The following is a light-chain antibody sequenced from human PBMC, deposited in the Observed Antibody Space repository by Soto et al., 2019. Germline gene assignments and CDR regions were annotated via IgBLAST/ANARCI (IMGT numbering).Light chain of an antibody. CDR3: QQTSSFPYT. CDR2: GAS. J-gene: IGKJ2*01. V-gene: IGKV1-12*01. CDR1: QAISTW. Sequence: DIQLTQSPSSVSASVGDSVTLTCRASQAISTWLAWYQQRPGKAPQLLIFGASSLQSGVPSRFSGRGSGTDFTLTISSLQPEDFATYYCQQTSSFPYTFGRGTKLDIK.